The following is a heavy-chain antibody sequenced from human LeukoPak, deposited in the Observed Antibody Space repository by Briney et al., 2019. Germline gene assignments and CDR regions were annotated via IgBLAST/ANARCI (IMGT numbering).Heavy chain of an antibody. CDR2: IYHDDPDP. V-gene: IGHV5-51*01. D-gene: IGHD2-8*01. CDR1: GYTFTNYW. CDR3: TRPFGYCTNAVCPLFYGMDV. Sequence: PGESLKISCKGSGYTFTNYWIGWVRQMPGKGLEWMGIIYHDDPDPRYSPSFQGQVTISADKSISTAYLQWSSLKASDTAIYYCTRPFGYCTNAVCPLFYGMDVWGQGTTVTVSS. J-gene: IGHJ6*02.